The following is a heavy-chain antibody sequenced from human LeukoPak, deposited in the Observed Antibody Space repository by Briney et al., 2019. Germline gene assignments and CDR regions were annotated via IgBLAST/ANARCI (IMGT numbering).Heavy chain of an antibody. D-gene: IGHD3-10*01. CDR1: GGSFSGYY. Sequence: SETLSLTCAVYGGSFSGYYWSWIRQPPGKGLEWIGEINHSGSTNYNPSLKSRVTISVDTSKNQFSLKLSSVTAADTAVYYCARHFDGSGSYYSYWGQGTLVTVSS. CDR2: INHSGST. V-gene: IGHV4-34*01. J-gene: IGHJ4*02. CDR3: ARHFDGSGSYYSY.